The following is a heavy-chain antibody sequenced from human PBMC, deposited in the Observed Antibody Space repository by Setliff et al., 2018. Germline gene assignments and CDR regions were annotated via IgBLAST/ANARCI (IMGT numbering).Heavy chain of an antibody. V-gene: IGHV5-51*01. Sequence: GESLKISCKGSGFSFTTDWIAWVRQKPGKGLEWVGIMFPANSDTRYSPSFEGQVTMSADNSINTAYLQWNSLKASDTAIYYCARTRTPSPFDSWFDPWGQGTLVTVSS. CDR3: ARTRTPSPFDSWFDP. D-gene: IGHD2-15*01. CDR1: GFSFTTDW. J-gene: IGHJ5*02. CDR2: MFPANSDT.